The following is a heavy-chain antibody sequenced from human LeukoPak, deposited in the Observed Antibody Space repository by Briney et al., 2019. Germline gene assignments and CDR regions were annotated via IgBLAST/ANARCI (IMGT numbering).Heavy chain of an antibody. CDR3: ARRSIVVVPAADYYYYMDV. J-gene: IGHJ6*03. D-gene: IGHD2-2*01. Sequence: ASVKVSCKASGYTFTSYGFSWVRQAPGQGLEWMGWISAYNGNTNYAQKLQGRVTMTTDTSTSTAYMELRSLRSDDTAVYYCARRSIVVVPAADYYYYMDVWGKGTTVTVSS. V-gene: IGHV1-18*01. CDR1: GYTFTSYG. CDR2: ISAYNGNT.